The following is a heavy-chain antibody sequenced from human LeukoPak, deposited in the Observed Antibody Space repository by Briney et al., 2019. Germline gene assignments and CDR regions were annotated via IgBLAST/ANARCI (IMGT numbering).Heavy chain of an antibody. V-gene: IGHV4-30-4*07. D-gene: IGHD2-21*02. Sequence: SETLSLTCAVSGGSISSGGYSWSWIRQPPGKGLEWIGYIYYSGSTYYNPSLKSRVTISVGTSKNQFSLKLSSVTAADTAVYYCARVAYCGGDCYRFDYWGQGTLVTVSS. CDR2: IYYSGST. CDR3: ARVAYCGGDCYRFDY. J-gene: IGHJ4*02. CDR1: GGSISSGGYS.